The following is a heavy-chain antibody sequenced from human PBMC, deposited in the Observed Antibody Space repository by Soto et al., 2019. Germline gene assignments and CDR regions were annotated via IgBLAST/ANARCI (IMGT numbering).Heavy chain of an antibody. D-gene: IGHD2-2*01. CDR2: IIPILGIA. V-gene: IGHV1-69*08. CDR3: AREDCSSTSCLTFFDY. J-gene: IGHJ4*02. Sequence: QVQRVQSGAEVKKPGSSVKVSCKASGGTFSSYTISWVRQAPGQGLEWMGRIIPILGIANYAQKFQGRVTITADKSTSTAYMELSSLRSEDTAVYYCAREDCSSTSCLTFFDYWGQGTLVTVSS. CDR1: GGTFSSYT.